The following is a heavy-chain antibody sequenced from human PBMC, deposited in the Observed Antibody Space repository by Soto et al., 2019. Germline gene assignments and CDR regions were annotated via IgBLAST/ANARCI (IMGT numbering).Heavy chain of an antibody. J-gene: IGHJ4*02. Sequence: SETLSLTCAVSGGSISSGGYSWSWIRQPPGKGLEWIGYIYHSGSTYYNPSLKSRVTISVDRSKNQFSLKLSSVTAADTAVYYFPTMESPAKGLDFFDYWGRGTLDTVSS. CDR2: IYHSGST. D-gene: IGHD1-1*01. V-gene: IGHV4-30-2*01. CDR1: GGSISSGGYS. CDR3: PTMESPAKGLDFFDY.